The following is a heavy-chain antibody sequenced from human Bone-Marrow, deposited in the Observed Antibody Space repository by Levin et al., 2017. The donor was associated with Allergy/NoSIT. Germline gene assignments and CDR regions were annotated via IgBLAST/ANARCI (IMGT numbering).Heavy chain of an antibody. CDR1: GGSISTYY. J-gene: IGHJ3*01. D-gene: IGHD3-22*01. CDR2: IYHSGST. V-gene: IGHV4-59*08. CDR3: ARRKRDSSGYSLGAFEL. Sequence: SETLSLTCNVSGGSISTYYWSWIRRPPGKGLEWIAYIYHSGSTSYSPSLKSRVTMSVDTSRNQLSLNLNSVTAADTGVYYCARRKRDSSGYSLGAFELWGQGTMVTVSS.